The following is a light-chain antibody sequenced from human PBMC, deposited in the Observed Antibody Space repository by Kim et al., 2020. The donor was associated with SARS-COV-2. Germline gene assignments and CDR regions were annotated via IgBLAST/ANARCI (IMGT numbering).Light chain of an antibody. CDR2: DVS. V-gene: IGLV2-14*03. CDR1: NGDVGAYNY. CDR3: SSYTNSSTLV. Sequence: QSITIACTGTNGDVGAYNYVSWFQQHPGKAPKLMIYDVSKRPSGVSNRFSGSKSGKTASLTISGLQAEDEADYHCSSYTNSSTLVFGGGTQLTVL. J-gene: IGLJ3*02.